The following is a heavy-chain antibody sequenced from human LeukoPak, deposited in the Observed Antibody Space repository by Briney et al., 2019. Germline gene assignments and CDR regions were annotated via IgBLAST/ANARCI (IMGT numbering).Heavy chain of an antibody. J-gene: IGHJ4*02. D-gene: IGHD3-22*01. Sequence: ASVKVSCKTSGYTLINYAISWVRQAPGQGLEWLGWITSYDANTKYAQKIQGRVTMTIDMSTSTAYMELRSLRSDDTAVYYCARDDPAYDRRAYYYYWGQRSLVTVSS. CDR3: ARDDPAYDRRAYYYY. CDR2: ITSYDANT. CDR1: GYTLINYA. V-gene: IGHV1-18*01.